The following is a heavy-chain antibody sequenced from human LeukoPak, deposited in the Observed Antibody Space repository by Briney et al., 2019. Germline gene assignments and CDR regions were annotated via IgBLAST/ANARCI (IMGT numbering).Heavy chain of an antibody. D-gene: IGHD3-10*01. CDR2: IYYSGST. Sequence: SETLSLTCTVSGDSISSYYWSCIRQPPGKGLEWIGDIYYSGSTNYNPSLKSRVTISVDTSKNQFSLKLSSVTAADTAVYYCARDKSCDYWGQGTLVTVSS. J-gene: IGHJ4*02. V-gene: IGHV4-59*01. CDR3: ARDKSCDY. CDR1: GDSISSYY.